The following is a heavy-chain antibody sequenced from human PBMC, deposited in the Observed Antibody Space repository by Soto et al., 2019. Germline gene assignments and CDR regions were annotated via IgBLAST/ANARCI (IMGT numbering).Heavy chain of an antibody. V-gene: IGHV4-31*03. Sequence: SETLSLTCTVSGGSITSGGYYWSWIRQHPGKGLEWIGYIYYSGSTYYNPSLKSRVTISVDTSKNQFSLKLSSVTAADTAVYYCARGGRSSWEILFGPWGQGTLVTVSS. J-gene: IGHJ5*02. CDR1: GGSITSGGYY. CDR3: ARGGRSSWEILFGP. D-gene: IGHD6-6*01. CDR2: IYYSGST.